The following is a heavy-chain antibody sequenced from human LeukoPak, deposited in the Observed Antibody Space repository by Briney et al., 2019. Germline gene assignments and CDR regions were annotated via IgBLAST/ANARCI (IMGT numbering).Heavy chain of an antibody. CDR1: GGSISSSSYY. D-gene: IGHD2-15*01. Sequence: SETLSLTCTVSGGSISSSSYYWGWIRQPPGKGLEWSGSIYYSGSTYYNPSLKSRVTISVDTSKNQFSLKLSSVTAADTAVYYCARGGGALYCSGGSCYQYYFDYWGQGTLVTVSS. CDR2: IYYSGST. V-gene: IGHV4-39*01. CDR3: ARGGGALYCSGGSCYQYYFDY. J-gene: IGHJ4*02.